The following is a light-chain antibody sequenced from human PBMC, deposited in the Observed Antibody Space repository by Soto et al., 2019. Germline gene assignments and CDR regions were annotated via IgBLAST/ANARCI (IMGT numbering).Light chain of an antibody. Sequence: QSVLTQPPSASGSPGQSVTISCTGTSSDIGSFNYVSWYQVHPGKAPKLIISEVTKRPSGVPDRFSGSKSGNTASLTVSGLQAEDEADYYCSSYGGSNNRVVFGGGTKVTVL. J-gene: IGLJ2*01. V-gene: IGLV2-8*01. CDR1: SSDIGSFNY. CDR3: SSYGGSNNRVV. CDR2: EVT.